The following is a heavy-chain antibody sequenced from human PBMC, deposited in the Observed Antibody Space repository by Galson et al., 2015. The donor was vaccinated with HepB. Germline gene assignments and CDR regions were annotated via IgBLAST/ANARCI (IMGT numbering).Heavy chain of an antibody. D-gene: IGHD3-22*01. CDR2: ITTSAGDT. J-gene: IGHJ5*01. V-gene: IGHV3-23*01. Sequence: SLRLSCAASGFTLRSNAMSWVRQAPGKGLEWVSQITTSAGDTHYADSVKGRFTISRDSFKNILYLQMNSLRVEDTAVYYCAKDNRSGWSESWGQGTQVIVSS. CDR3: AKDNRSGWSES. CDR1: GFTLRSNA.